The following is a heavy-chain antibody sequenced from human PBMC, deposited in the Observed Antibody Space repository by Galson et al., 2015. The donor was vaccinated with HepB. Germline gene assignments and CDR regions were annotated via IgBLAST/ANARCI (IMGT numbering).Heavy chain of an antibody. V-gene: IGHV1-69*13. J-gene: IGHJ4*02. D-gene: IGHD6-19*01. CDR3: AAKVGGIAVAVPFDY. Sequence: SVKVSCKASGGTFSSYAISWVRQAPGQGLEWMGGIIPIFGTANYAQKFQGRVTITADESTSTAYMELSSLRSEDTAVYYCAAKVGGIAVAVPFDYWGQGTLVTVSS. CDR1: GGTFSSYA. CDR2: IIPIFGTA.